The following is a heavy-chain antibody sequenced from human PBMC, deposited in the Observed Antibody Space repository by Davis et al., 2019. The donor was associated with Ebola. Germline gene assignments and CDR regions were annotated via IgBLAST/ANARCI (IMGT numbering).Heavy chain of an antibody. J-gene: IGHJ4*02. D-gene: IGHD6-13*01. CDR2: ISDSGDKT. V-gene: IGHV3-23*01. CDR3: ARDRTAAGLD. CDR1: GFTFNNYA. Sequence: PGGSLRLSCAASGFTFNNYAMSWVRQAPGKGLEWVSGISDSGDKTYDVDSVKGRFTISRDNSKNTLYLQMNSLRAEDTAVYYCARDRTAAGLDWGQGTLVTVSS.